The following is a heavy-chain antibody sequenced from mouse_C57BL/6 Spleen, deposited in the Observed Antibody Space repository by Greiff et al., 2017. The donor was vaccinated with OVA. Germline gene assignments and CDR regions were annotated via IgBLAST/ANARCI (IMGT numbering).Heavy chain of an antibody. CDR3: ARAGAYDYGDYAMDY. CDR1: GYTFTSYW. V-gene: IGHV1-72*01. CDR2: IDPNSGGT. D-gene: IGHD2-4*01. J-gene: IGHJ4*01. Sequence: VKQSCKASGYTFTSYWMHWVKQRPGRGLEWIGRIDPNSGGTKYNEKFKSKATLTVDKPSSTAYMQLSSLTSEDSAVYYCARAGAYDYGDYAMDYWGQGTSVTVSS.